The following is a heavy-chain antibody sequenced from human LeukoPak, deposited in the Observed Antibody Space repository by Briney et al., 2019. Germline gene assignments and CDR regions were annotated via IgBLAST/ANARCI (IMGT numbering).Heavy chain of an antibody. CDR3: ARPLVGDALDY. CDR1: GFTFSRYG. Sequence: GGSLRLSCAASGFTFSRYGMHWVRQAPGKGLEWVAVIRYDGSNEYYADSVKGRFTIFRDNSKNTLHLQMNSLRAEDTAVYYCARPLVGDALDYWGQGTLVTVSS. V-gene: IGHV3-33*01. D-gene: IGHD1-26*01. CDR2: IRYDGSNE. J-gene: IGHJ4*02.